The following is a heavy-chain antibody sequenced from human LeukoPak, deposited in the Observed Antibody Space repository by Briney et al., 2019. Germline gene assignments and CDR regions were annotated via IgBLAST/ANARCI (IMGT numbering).Heavy chain of an antibody. Sequence: ASVKVSCKASGGTFSSYAISWVRQAPGQGLEWMGGIIPIFGTANYAQKFQGRVTITTDESTSTAYMELSSLRSEDTAVYYCARAQLPNYYYYYYMDVWGKGTTVTVSS. V-gene: IGHV1-69*05. J-gene: IGHJ6*03. CDR2: IIPIFGTA. CDR3: ARAQLPNYYYYYYMDV. D-gene: IGHD2-2*01. CDR1: GGTFSSYA.